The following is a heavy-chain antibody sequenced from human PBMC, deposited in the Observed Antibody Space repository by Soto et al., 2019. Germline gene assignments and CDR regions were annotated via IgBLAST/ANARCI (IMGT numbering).Heavy chain of an antibody. Sequence: SETLSLTCAVYGGSFRGYYWRWIRQPPGKGLEWIGEINHGGGTNYNPSLKSRVTMSVDPSRNQFSLKLRSVTAADTAVYYCAGDLHDGDYGAAHYWGQGTLVTVSS. CDR1: GGSFRGYY. J-gene: IGHJ4*02. V-gene: IGHV4-34*01. CDR2: INHGGGT. D-gene: IGHD4-17*01. CDR3: AGDLHDGDYGAAHY.